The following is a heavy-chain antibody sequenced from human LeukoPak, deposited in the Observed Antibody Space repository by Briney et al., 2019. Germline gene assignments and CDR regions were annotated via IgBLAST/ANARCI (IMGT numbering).Heavy chain of an antibody. CDR1: GDSISSGDYY. J-gene: IGHJ5*02. D-gene: IGHD1-1*01. V-gene: IGHV4-30-4*08. Sequence: SETLSLTCTVSGDSISSGDYYWSWIRQPPGKGLEWIGYIYYSGIVYYHPSLKSRVSISVETSKNRFSLNLNFVTAADTGVYYCARAVQASLQPRFDPWGQGTLVTVSS. CDR3: ARAVQASLQPRFDP. CDR2: IYYSGIV.